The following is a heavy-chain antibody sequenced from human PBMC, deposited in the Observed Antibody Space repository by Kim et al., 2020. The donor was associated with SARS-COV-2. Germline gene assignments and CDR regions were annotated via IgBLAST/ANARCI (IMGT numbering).Heavy chain of an antibody. CDR2: ISSNGGST. CDR1: GFTFSSYA. Sequence: GGSLRLSCSASGFTFSSYAMHWVRQAPGKGLEYVSAISSNGGSTYYADSVKGRFTISRDNSKNTLYLQMSSLRAEDTAVYYCVKPYSGYDSGCGGDCRNDYWGQGTLVTVSS. V-gene: IGHV3-64D*06. CDR3: VKPYSGYDSGCGGDCRNDY. D-gene: IGHD2-21*02. J-gene: IGHJ4*02.